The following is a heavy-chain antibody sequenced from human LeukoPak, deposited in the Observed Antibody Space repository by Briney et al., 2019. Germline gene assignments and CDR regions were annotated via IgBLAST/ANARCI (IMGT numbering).Heavy chain of an antibody. J-gene: IGHJ5*02. Sequence: PSEALSLTCTVSGGSISSYYWSWIRQPPGKGLEWIGYIYYSGSTNYNPSLKSRVTISVDTSKNQFSLKLSSVTAADTAVYYCARHPRGGKTGWFDPWGQGTLVTVSS. D-gene: IGHD3-10*01. CDR3: ARHPRGGKTGWFDP. CDR1: GGSISSYY. CDR2: IYYSGST. V-gene: IGHV4-59*08.